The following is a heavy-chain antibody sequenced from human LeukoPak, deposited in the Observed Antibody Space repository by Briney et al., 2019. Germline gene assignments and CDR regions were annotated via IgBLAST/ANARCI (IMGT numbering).Heavy chain of an antibody. CDR1: GFTVSSNY. CDR2: IYSGGST. V-gene: IGHV3-53*01. CDR3: ARHGSITMVRGRLRYYYMDV. D-gene: IGHD3-10*01. Sequence: GGSLRLSCAASGFTVSSNYMSWVRQAPGKGLEWVSVIYSGGSTYYADSVKGRFTTSRDNSKNTLYLQMNSLRAEDTAVYYCARHGSITMVRGRLRYYYMDVWGKGTTVTISS. J-gene: IGHJ6*03.